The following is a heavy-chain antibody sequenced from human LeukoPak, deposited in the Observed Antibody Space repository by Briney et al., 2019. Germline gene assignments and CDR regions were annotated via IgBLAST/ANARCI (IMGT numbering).Heavy chain of an antibody. V-gene: IGHV1-69*04. CDR2: IIPILGIA. D-gene: IGHD3-10*01. Sequence: SVKVSCKASGGTFSSYAISWVRQAPGQGLEWMGRIIPILGIANYAQKFQGRVTITADKSTSTAYMELSSLRSDDTAVYYCARDRNTMVRGVSPTLDYWGQGTLVTVSS. CDR1: GGTFSSYA. CDR3: ARDRNTMVRGVSPTLDY. J-gene: IGHJ4*02.